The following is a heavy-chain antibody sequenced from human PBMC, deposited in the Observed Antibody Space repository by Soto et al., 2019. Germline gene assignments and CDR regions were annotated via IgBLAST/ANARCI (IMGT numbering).Heavy chain of an antibody. CDR2: IYYSGST. J-gene: IGHJ5*02. CDR1: GGSISSSSYY. V-gene: IGHV4-39*01. Sequence: QLQLQESGPGLVKPSETLSLTCTVSGGSISSSSYYWGWIRQPPGKGLEWIGSIYYSGSTYYNPSLKSRLTISVDTSKNLFSLKLSSVTAADTAVYYCAKQVPVGRWFDPWGQGTLVTVSS. CDR3: AKQVPVGRWFDP.